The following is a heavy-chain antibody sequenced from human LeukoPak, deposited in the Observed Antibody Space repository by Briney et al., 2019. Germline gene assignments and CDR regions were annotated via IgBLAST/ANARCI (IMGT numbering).Heavy chain of an antibody. V-gene: IGHV1-24*01. CDR1: GYTLTELS. CDR3: ARGPIVVVPAANGGYYMDV. Sequence: ASVKVSCKVSGYTLTELSMHWVRQAPGKGLEWMGGFDPEDGETIYAQKFQGRVTMTEDTSTDTAYMELSSLRSEDTAVYYCARGPIVVVPAANGGYYMDVWGKGTTVTVSS. J-gene: IGHJ6*03. D-gene: IGHD2-2*01. CDR2: FDPEDGET.